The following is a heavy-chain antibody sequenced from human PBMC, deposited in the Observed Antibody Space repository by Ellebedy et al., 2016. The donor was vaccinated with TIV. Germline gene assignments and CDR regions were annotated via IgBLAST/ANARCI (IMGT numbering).Heavy chain of an antibody. J-gene: IGHJ3*02. D-gene: IGHD4-17*01. CDR3: ATDGSYGDYLFPAHAFEI. CDR2: LRQDENEK. CDR1: GFSFRSYW. Sequence: GESLKISYAASGFSFRSYWMSWVRQAPGKGLEWVANLRQDENEKYYLDSVRGRFTISRDNAKNSLYLQMNSLSAEDTAVYYCATDGSYGDYLFPAHAFEIWGQGTKVTVSP. V-gene: IGHV3-7*01.